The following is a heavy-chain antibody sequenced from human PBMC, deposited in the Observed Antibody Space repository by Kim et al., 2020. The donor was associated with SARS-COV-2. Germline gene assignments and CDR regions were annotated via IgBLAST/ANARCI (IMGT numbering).Heavy chain of an antibody. V-gene: IGHV3-64D*09. CDR2: ISSNGGST. CDR1: GFTFSSYA. J-gene: IGHJ6*02. CDR3: VKGGGIAAAGGIDYYYGMDV. Sequence: GGSLRLSCSASGFTFSSYAMHWVRQAPGKGLEYVSAISSNGGSTYYADSVKGRFTISRDNSKNTLYLQMSSLRAEDTAVYYCVKGGGIAAAGGIDYYYGMDVWGQRTTVTVSS. D-gene: IGHD6-13*01.